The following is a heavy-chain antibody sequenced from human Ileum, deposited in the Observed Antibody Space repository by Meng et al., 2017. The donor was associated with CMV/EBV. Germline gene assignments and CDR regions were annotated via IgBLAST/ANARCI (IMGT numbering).Heavy chain of an antibody. CDR1: GFTFSSYS. CDR2: ISSSSSYI. D-gene: IGHD6-13*01. CDR3: ARGQAGTC. Sequence: GESLKISCAASGFTFSSYSMNWVRQAPGKGLEWVSSISSSSSYIYYADSVKGRFTISRDNAKNSLYLQMNSLRAEDTAVYYCARGQAGTCWGQGTLVTVLS. V-gene: IGHV3-21*01. J-gene: IGHJ4*02.